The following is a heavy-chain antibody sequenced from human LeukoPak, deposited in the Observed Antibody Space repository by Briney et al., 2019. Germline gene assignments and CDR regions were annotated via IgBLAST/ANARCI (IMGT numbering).Heavy chain of an antibody. D-gene: IGHD3-16*01. V-gene: IGHV4-31*03. CDR2: IYYSGST. J-gene: IGHJ5*02. Sequence: SETLSLTCTVSGGSISSGGYYWSWIRQHPGKGLEWIGYIYYSGSTYYNPSLKSRVTISVDTSKNQFSLKLSSVTAADTAVYYCARGKGDWFDPWGQGTLVTVSS. CDR1: GGSISSGGYY. CDR3: ARGKGDWFDP.